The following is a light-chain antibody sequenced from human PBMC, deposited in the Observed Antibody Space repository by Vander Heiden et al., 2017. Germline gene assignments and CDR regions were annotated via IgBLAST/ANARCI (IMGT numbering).Light chain of an antibody. J-gene: IGLJ3*02. V-gene: IGLV2-11*01. Sequence: QSALTQPRSVSGSPGQSVTISCTGTSSDVGAYNYVSWYQQHPGKAPKVMIYDVNKRPSGVPDRFSGSKSGNTASLTVSGLQAEVEADYYCCSYAGTYTWVFGGGTKLTVL. CDR3: CSYAGTYTWV. CDR1: SSDVGAYNY. CDR2: DVN.